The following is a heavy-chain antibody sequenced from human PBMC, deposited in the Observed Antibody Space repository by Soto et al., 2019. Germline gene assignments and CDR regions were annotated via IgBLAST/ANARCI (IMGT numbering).Heavy chain of an antibody. CDR1: GYRFTSFL. CDR2: IHPDDSDT. CDR3: LRHGGKNLDY. V-gene: IGHV5-51*01. J-gene: IGHJ4*02. Sequence: GESLKISFKGFGYRFTSFLIGWVRQMPGKGLEWMGIIHPDDSDTKYNQPFQGQVTISADKSISTAYLQWSSLKASDTAMYFCLRHGGKNLDYCGQGTLVTLSS. D-gene: IGHD2-15*01.